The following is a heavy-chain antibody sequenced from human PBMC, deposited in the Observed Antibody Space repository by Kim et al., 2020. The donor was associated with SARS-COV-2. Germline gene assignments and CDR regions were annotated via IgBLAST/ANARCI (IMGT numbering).Heavy chain of an antibody. CDR3: TRGGVGATL. Sequence: GGSLRLSCTASGFTFGDYAMSWVRQAPGKGLEWVGFIRSKAYGGTTEYAASVKGRFTISRDDSKSIAYLQMNSLKTEDTAVYYCTRGGVGATLWGQGTLVTVSS. J-gene: IGHJ4*02. CDR2: IRSKAYGGTT. V-gene: IGHV3-49*04. D-gene: IGHD1-26*01. CDR1: GFTFGDYA.